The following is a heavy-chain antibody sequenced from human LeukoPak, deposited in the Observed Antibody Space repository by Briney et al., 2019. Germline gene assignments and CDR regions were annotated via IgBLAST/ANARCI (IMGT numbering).Heavy chain of an antibody. CDR1: GFTFSSYW. Sequence: GGSLRLSCAASGFTFSSYWMSWVRQAPGKGLEWVANIKQDGSGKYYADSVKGRFTISRDNAKNSVYLQMDSLRAEDTAVYYCARDLGITMVRGVAYYYGMDVWGQGTTVTVSS. D-gene: IGHD3-10*01. J-gene: IGHJ6*02. CDR2: IKQDGSGK. CDR3: ARDLGITMVRGVAYYYGMDV. V-gene: IGHV3-7*03.